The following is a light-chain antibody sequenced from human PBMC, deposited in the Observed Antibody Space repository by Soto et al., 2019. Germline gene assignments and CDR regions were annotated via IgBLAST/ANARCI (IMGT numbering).Light chain of an antibody. CDR1: QSINSE. J-gene: IGKJ2*01. Sequence: EIVMTQSPATLSLSPGESAALSCMASQSINSELAWYQQKPGQPPRLLIYGASTRATGVPARFTGSESGSEFTLTISGLQSEDFAVYYCQQGHNWPLTFGQGPRLEI. CDR3: QQGHNWPLT. CDR2: GAS. V-gene: IGKV3-15*01.